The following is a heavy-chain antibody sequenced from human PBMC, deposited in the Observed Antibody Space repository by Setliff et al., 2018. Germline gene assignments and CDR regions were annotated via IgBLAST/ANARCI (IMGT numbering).Heavy chain of an antibody. CDR1: GGTFSNYG. D-gene: IGHD3-10*01. CDR3: ARAKGTTMATQYFDY. CDR2: TIPLFGTA. V-gene: IGHV1-69*05. Sequence: SVKVSCKASGGTFSNYGVSWVRQAPGQGLEWMGGTIPLFGTADYAQKFHGRVTIITDESTSTAYMELTSLRTEDTAVYYCARAKGTTMATQYFDYWGQGTLVTVSS. J-gene: IGHJ4*02.